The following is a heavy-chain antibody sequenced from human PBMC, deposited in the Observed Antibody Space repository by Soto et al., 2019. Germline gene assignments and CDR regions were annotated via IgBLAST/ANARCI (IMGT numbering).Heavy chain of an antibody. J-gene: IGHJ4*02. Sequence: QVQLQESGPGLVKPSETLSLTCTVSGGSISSYYGSWIRQPPGKGLEWIGYIYYSGSTNYNPSRKRRVTISVDTSKNQFSLKLNSMTAADTAVYYCARHNYGSGSTYFDYWGQGTLVTVSS. V-gene: IGHV4-59*08. CDR1: GGSISSYY. CDR3: ARHNYGSGSTYFDY. D-gene: IGHD3-10*01. CDR2: IYYSGST.